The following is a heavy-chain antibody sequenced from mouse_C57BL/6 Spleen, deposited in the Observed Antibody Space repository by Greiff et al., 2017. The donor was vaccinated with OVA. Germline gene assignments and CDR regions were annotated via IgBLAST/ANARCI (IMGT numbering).Heavy chain of an antibody. J-gene: IGHJ4*01. V-gene: IGHV5-17*01. CDR3: ARPYDGYYDAMDY. CDR1: GFTFSDYG. D-gene: IGHD2-3*01. Sequence: VQLKESGGGLVKPGGSLKLSCAASGFTFSDYGMHWVRQAPEKGLEWVAYISSGSSTIYYADTVKGRFTISRDNAKNTLFLQMTSLRSEDTAMYYCARPYDGYYDAMDYWGQGTSVTVSS. CDR2: ISSGSSTI.